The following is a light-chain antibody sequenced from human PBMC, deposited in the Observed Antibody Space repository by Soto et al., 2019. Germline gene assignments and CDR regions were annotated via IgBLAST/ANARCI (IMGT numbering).Light chain of an antibody. CDR2: DAS. CDR1: QSIGTW. Sequence: DIQVSLSPSTLSASVGDRVTITCGASQSIGTWLAWYQQKPGKAPKLLIFDASTLESGVPSRFSGSGSGTDFTLTISSLQPDDFATYYCQQYSDSSGAFGQGTKVDIK. CDR3: QQYSDSSGA. J-gene: IGKJ1*01. V-gene: IGKV1-5*01.